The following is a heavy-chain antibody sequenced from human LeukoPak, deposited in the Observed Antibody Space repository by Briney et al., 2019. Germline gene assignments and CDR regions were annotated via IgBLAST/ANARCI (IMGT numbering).Heavy chain of an antibody. CDR2: I. D-gene: IGHD5-18*01. J-gene: IGHJ5*02. Sequence: PGGSLRLSCAASGFTFSSYSMNWVRQAPGKGLEWVSSIYYADSVKGRFTISRDNAKNSLYLQMNSLRAEDTAVYYCARGEDTAMVTGGYNWFDPWGQGTLVTVSS. CDR3: ARGEDTAMVTGGYNWFDP. V-gene: IGHV3-21*01. CDR1: GFTFSSYS.